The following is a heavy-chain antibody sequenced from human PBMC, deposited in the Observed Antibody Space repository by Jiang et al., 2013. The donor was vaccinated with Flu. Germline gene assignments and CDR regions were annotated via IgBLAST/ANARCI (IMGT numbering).Heavy chain of an antibody. V-gene: IGHV4-28*01. J-gene: IGHJ6*02. CDR1: GYSISSSNW. D-gene: IGHD3-22*01. Sequence: GSGLVKPSDTLSLSCAVSGYSISSSNWWGWIRQSPGKGLEWIGYIYYSGRTYYNPSLKSRVTISVDTSKNQFSLKLSSVTAADTAVYYCARHSGGYRYYDSSGHYGMDVWGQGTTVTVSS. CDR3: ARHSGGYRYYDSSGHYGMDV. CDR2: IYYSGRT.